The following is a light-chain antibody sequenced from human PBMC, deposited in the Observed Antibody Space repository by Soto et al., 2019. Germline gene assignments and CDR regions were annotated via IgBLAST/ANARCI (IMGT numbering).Light chain of an antibody. CDR2: AAS. V-gene: IGKV1-39*01. CDR1: QSISSY. Sequence: DIQITHSPYSISSSVVYRFTITCLASQSISSYLNWYQQKPGKAPKLLIYAASSLQSGVPSRFSGSGSGTDFTLTISSLQPEDFATYYCQQSYSTPSITFGQGTRLEIK. CDR3: QQSYSTPSIT. J-gene: IGKJ5*01.